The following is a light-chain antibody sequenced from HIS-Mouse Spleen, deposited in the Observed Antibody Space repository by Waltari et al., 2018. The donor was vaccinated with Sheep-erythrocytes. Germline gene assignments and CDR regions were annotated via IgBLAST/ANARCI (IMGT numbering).Light chain of an antibody. CDR2: GKN. J-gene: IGLJ1*01. Sequence: SSELTQDPAVSVALGQTVRITCQGDSLRNYYASWYQQKPGQAPVLVIYGKNNRPSGIPDRFSGSSSGNTASLTVSGRQAEDDADYYCCSYAGSYNHVFATGTKVTVL. CDR1: SLRNYY. CDR3: CSYAGSYNHV. V-gene: IGLV3-19*01.